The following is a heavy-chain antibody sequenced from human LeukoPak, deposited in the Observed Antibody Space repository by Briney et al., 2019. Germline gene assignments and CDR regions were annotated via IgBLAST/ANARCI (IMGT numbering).Heavy chain of an antibody. CDR2: ISNSGSTI. D-gene: IGHD1-26*01. CDR3: ARDLRIVSGSYLDY. V-gene: IGHV3-11*04. J-gene: IGHJ4*02. Sequence: GGSLRLSCAASGFIFSDYYMSWIRQAPGKGLEWVSYISNSGSTIYYADSVKGRFTISRDNAKNSLYLQMNSLRAEDTAIYYCARDLRIVSGSYLDYWGQGTLVTVSS. CDR1: GFIFSDYY.